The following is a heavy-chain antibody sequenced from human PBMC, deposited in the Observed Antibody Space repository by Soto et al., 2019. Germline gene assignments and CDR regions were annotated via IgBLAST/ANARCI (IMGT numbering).Heavy chain of an antibody. V-gene: IGHV6-1*01. Sequence: SQTLSLTCAISGDSVSSNSAAWNWIRQSPSRGLEWLGRTYYRSKWYNDYAVSVKSRITINPDTSKNQFSLQLNSVTPEDTAVYYCARVNCSSTSCSRYYFDYWGQGTLVTVSS. CDR1: GDSVSSNSAA. J-gene: IGHJ4*02. CDR2: TYYRSKWYN. CDR3: ARVNCSSTSCSRYYFDY. D-gene: IGHD2-2*01.